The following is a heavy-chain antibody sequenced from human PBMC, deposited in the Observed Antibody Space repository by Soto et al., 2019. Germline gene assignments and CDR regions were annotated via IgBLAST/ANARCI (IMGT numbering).Heavy chain of an antibody. CDR2: INPNSGGT. CDR3: ARGLEGSGSCYGNWFDP. CDR1: GYTFTGYY. J-gene: IGHJ5*02. Sequence: QVQLVQSGAEVKKPGASVKVSCKASGYTFTGYYMHWVRQAPGQGLEWMGWINPNSGGTNYAQKFQGWVTMTRDTSISTAYMELSRLRSDDTAVYYCARGLEGSGSCYGNWFDPWGQGTLVTVSS. D-gene: IGHD3-10*01. V-gene: IGHV1-2*04.